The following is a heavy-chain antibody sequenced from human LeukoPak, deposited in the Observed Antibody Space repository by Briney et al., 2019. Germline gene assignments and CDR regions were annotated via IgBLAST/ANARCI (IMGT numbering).Heavy chain of an antibody. D-gene: IGHD6-19*01. CDR1: GYTFTSYS. CDR3: ARKFGSAVAEFWFDP. V-gene: IGHV1-2*02. Sequence: ASVKVSCKASGYTFTSYSISWVRQAPGQGLEWMGWISPNSGGTNYAQKFQGRVTMTRDTSISTAYMELSRLRSDDTAVYYCARKFGSAVAEFWFDPWGQGTLVTVSS. J-gene: IGHJ5*02. CDR2: ISPNSGGT.